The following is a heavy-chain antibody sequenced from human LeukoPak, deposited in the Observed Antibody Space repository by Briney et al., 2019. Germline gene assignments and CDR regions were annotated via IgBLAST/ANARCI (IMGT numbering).Heavy chain of an antibody. D-gene: IGHD3-22*01. CDR1: GFTFSSYS. CDR2: ISSSSSYI. J-gene: IGHJ4*02. CDR3: ARDRAPGYSYPLDY. Sequence: PGRSLRLSCAASGFTFSSYSMNWVRQAPGKGLEWVSSISSSSSYIYYADSVKGRFTISRDNAKNSLYLQMNSLRAEDTAVYYCARDRAPGYSYPLDYWGQGTLVTVSS. V-gene: IGHV3-21*01.